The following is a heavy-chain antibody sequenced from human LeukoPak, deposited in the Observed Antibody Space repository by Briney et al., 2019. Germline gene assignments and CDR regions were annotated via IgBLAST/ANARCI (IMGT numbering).Heavy chain of an antibody. J-gene: IGHJ4*02. CDR1: GFTFSSYA. CDR2: ISYDGSNK. D-gene: IGHD6-19*01. V-gene: IGHV3-30*07. CDR3: ARAGSAGYSSGWPIDY. Sequence: GGSLRLSCAASGFTFSSYAMHWVRQAPGKGLEWVAVISYDGSNKYYADSVKGRFTISRDNAKNSLYLQMNSLRAEDTAVYYCARAGSAGYSSGWPIDYWGQGTLVTVSS.